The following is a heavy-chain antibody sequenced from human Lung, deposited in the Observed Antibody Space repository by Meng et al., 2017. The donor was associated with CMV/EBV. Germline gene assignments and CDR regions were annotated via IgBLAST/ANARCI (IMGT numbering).Heavy chain of an antibody. CDR2: ISWNSGSI. D-gene: IGHD6-19*01. J-gene: IGHJ4*02. Sequence: GGSLRLSCAASGFTFDDYAMHWVRQAPGKGLEWVSGISWNSGSIGYADSVKGRITISRDNAKNSLYLQMNSLRAEDTALYYCAKESSGFDYWGQGTLVTVSS. CDR3: AKESSGFDY. V-gene: IGHV3-9*01. CDR1: GFTFDDYA.